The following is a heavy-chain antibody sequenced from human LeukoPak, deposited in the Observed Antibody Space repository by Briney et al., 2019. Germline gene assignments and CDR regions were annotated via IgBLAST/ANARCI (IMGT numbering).Heavy chain of an antibody. CDR1: GFNFGVVS. V-gene: IGHV3-49*03. CDR3: ARERAGDVDY. CDR2: IRHREYGGTA. J-gene: IGHJ4*02. Sequence: GGSLRLSCATSGFNFGVVSMDWIRQAPGKGLEWVGFIRHREYGGTAEYAASVNGRFAISRDDSKSIVYLQMNDLRTEDTGVYYCARERAGDVDYWGLGTLVTVSS.